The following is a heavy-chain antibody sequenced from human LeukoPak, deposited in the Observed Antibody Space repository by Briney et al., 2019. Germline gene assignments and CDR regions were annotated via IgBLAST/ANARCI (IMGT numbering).Heavy chain of an antibody. CDR2: ISSSGSTI. CDR1: GFTFSSYE. V-gene: IGHV3-48*03. Sequence: PGGSLRLSCAASGFTFSSYEMNWVRQAPGKGLEWVSYISSSGSTIYYADSVKGRFTISRDNAKNSLYLQMNSLRAEDTAVYYRARAIDYYGSGSYQGLDYWGQGTLVTVSS. D-gene: IGHD3-10*01. J-gene: IGHJ4*02. CDR3: ARAIDYYGSGSYQGLDY.